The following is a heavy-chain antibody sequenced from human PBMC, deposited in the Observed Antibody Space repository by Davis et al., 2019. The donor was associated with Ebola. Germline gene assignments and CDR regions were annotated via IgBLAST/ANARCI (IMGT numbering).Heavy chain of an antibody. CDR3: ARHDDY. J-gene: IGHJ4*02. CDR1: GFTFSGYA. CDR2: ISYDGSNK. V-gene: IGHV3-30-3*01. Sequence: SLNLSCVASGFTFSGYAMHWVRQAPGKGLEWVAVISYDGSNKYYADSVKGRFTISRDNSKNTLYLQMNSLRAEDTAVYYCARHDDYWGQGTLVTVSS.